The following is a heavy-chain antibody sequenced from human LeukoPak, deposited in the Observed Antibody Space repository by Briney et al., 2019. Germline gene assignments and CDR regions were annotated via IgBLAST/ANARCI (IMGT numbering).Heavy chain of an antibody. V-gene: IGHV4-34*01. Sequence: KASETLSLTCAVYGGSFSGYYWSWIRQPPGKGLEWIGEINHSGSTNYNPSLKSRVTISVDTSKNQFSLKLSSVTAADTAVYYCARGVYDILTGEYNWFDPWGQGTLVTVSS. J-gene: IGHJ5*02. CDR2: INHSGST. CDR1: GGSFSGYY. CDR3: ARGVYDILTGEYNWFDP. D-gene: IGHD3-9*01.